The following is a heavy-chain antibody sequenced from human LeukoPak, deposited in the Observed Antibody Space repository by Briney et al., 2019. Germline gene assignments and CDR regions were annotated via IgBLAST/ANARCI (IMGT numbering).Heavy chain of an antibody. CDR2: IKPDGGEK. J-gene: IGHJ4*02. V-gene: IGHV3-7*01. Sequence: TGGSLRLSCAAFGFSFSNYWMSWVRQAPGKGLEWLANIKPDGGEKYYVDSVKGRFIISRDNAKNSLYLQMNSLRAEDTAVYYCARYYCSSSCLDFDYWGQGTLVTVSS. CDR1: GFSFSNYW. CDR3: ARYYCSSSCLDFDY. D-gene: IGHD2-2*01.